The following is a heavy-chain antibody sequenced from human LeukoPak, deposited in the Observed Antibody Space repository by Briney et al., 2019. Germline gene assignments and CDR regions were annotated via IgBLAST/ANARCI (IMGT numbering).Heavy chain of an antibody. V-gene: IGHV3-23*01. CDR2: ISDSGDST. CDR3: AQPLPRSPETAAARAFGN. Sequence: GGSLRLSCAASGFTFSSYAMSWVRQAPGEGLEWVSAISDSGDSTYYADSVKGRFTISRDNSMNTLYLQMNSLRAEDTAVYYCAQPLPRSPETAAARAFGNWGQGSLVTVSS. D-gene: IGHD6-13*01. CDR1: GFTFSSYA. J-gene: IGHJ4*02.